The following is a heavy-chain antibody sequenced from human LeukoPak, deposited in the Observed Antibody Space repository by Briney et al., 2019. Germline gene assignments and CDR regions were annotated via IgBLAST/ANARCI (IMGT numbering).Heavy chain of an antibody. D-gene: IGHD2-21*01. V-gene: IGHV4-59*01. CDR3: ARLQGDSTAIFDY. J-gene: IGHJ4*02. CDR1: GGSISGDY. Sequence: PSATLSLTCTVSGGSISGDYWSWIRQPPGKGLEWVAYIYYTGATNYNPSLKSRATISVDTSKNQFSLRLSTVTAADTAVYYCARLQGDSTAIFDYWGQGTLVSVSS. CDR2: IYYTGAT.